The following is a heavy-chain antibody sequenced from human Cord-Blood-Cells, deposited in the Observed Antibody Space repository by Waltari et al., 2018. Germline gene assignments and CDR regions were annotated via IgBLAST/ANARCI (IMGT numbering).Heavy chain of an antibody. V-gene: IGHV1-2*04. CDR3: ARAQAGSSWYYFDY. J-gene: IGHJ4*02. CDR2: INPNSGGT. CDR1: GHTFTGYY. Sequence: QVQLVQSGAEVKKPGASGKVPCKASGHTFTGYYMPWVRQPPGQGLEWMGWINPNSGGTNYAQKFQGWVTMTRDTSISTAYMELSRLRSDDTAVYYCARAQAGSSWYYFDYWGQGTLVTVSS. D-gene: IGHD6-13*01.